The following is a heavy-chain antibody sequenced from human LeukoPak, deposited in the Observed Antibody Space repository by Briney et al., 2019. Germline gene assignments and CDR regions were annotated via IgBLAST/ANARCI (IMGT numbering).Heavy chain of an antibody. CDR1: GGSIRSGDYY. Sequence: SETLSLTCTVSGGSIRSGDYYWSWIRQPPGKGLEWIGYIYYGGSTYHNPSLKSRLTISVDTSKNQFSLKLSSVTAADTAVYYCARVLEYSSGWYIGYWGQGILVTVSS. CDR3: ARVLEYSSGWYIGY. D-gene: IGHD6-19*01. J-gene: IGHJ4*02. CDR2: IYYGGST. V-gene: IGHV4-30-4*01.